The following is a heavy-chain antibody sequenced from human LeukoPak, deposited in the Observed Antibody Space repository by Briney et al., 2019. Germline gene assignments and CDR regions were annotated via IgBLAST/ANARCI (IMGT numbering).Heavy chain of an antibody. J-gene: IGHJ4*02. CDR2: IYSSGST. CDR3: AKSSSSFGDFLDY. V-gene: IGHV4-59*08. Sequence: SETLSLTCTVSGGSISSFFWSWIRQPPGKGLEWIGYIYSSGSTNYNPSLKSRVTISVDTSKNQFSLKLSSVTAADTAVYYCAKSSSSFGDFLDYWGQGTLVTVSS. CDR1: GGSISSFF. D-gene: IGHD4-17*01.